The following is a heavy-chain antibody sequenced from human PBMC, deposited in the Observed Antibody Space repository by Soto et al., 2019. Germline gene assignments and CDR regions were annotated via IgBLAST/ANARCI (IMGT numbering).Heavy chain of an antibody. J-gene: IGHJ4*02. CDR2: IYYTGST. CDR3: TRVGGYYGDYPNFDY. Sequence: PSETLSLTCTVSGSSISPYYWSWSRQPPGKGLGWIGYIYYTGSTKYNPSLKSRVTMSLGTSRNQLSLKLSSVTAADTAVYYCTRVGGYYGDYPNFDYWGPGTLVTVSS. V-gene: IGHV4-59*01. D-gene: IGHD4-17*01. CDR1: GSSISPYY.